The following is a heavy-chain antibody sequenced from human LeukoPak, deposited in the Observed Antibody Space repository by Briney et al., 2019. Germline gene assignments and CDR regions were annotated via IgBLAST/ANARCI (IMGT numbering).Heavy chain of an antibody. J-gene: IGHJ6*02. V-gene: IGHV3-9*01. CDR2: ISWNSGSI. D-gene: IGHD3-9*01. Sequence: GGSLRLSCAASGFTFDDYAMHWVRQAPGKGLEWVSGISWNSGSIGYADSVEGRFTISRDNAKNSLYLQMNSLRAEDTALYYCAKDIGLRYFDWLWNGMDVWGQGTTVTVSS. CDR1: GFTFDDYA. CDR3: AKDIGLRYFDWLWNGMDV.